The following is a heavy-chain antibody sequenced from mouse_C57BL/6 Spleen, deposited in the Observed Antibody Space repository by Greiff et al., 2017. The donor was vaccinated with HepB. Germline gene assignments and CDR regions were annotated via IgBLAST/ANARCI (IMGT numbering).Heavy chain of an antibody. Sequence: EVKLQQSGPELVKPGASVKISCKASGYSFTGYYMNWVKQSPEKSLEWIGEINPSTGGTTYNQKFKAKATLTVDKSSSTAYMQLKSLTSEDSAVYYCAREGAYWGQGTLVTVSA. J-gene: IGHJ3*01. CDR1: GYSFTGYY. V-gene: IGHV1-42*01. CDR2: INPSTGGT. CDR3: AREGAY.